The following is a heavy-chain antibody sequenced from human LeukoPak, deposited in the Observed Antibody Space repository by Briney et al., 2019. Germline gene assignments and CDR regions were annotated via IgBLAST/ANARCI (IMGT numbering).Heavy chain of an antibody. J-gene: IGHJ4*02. CDR3: AKDQCTRTSCDGYPGY. Sequence: PGGSLRLSCAASGFTFSSYGMHWVRQAPGKGLEWVAFIHFDGSTKYSGDSVKGRFTISRDNSKNTLYLQMNSLRPEDTAVYYCAKDQCTRTSCDGYPGYSGQGSLVTVSS. D-gene: IGHD2-2*01. V-gene: IGHV3-30*02. CDR2: IHFDGSTK. CDR1: GFTFSSYG.